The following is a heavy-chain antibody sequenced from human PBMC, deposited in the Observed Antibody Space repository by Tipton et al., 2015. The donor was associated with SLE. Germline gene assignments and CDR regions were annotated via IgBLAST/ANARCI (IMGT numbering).Heavy chain of an antibody. D-gene: IGHD3-3*01. J-gene: IGHJ4*02. CDR1: GGSISSGSYY. CDR3: ARDFRYDFWSGYYDY. Sequence: TLSLTCTVSGGSISSGSYYWSWIRQPAGKGLEWIGYIYTSGSTNYNPSLKSRVTISVDTSKNQFSLKLSSVTAADTAVYYCARDFRYDFWSGYYDYWGQGTLVTVSS. CDR2: IYTSGST. V-gene: IGHV4-61*09.